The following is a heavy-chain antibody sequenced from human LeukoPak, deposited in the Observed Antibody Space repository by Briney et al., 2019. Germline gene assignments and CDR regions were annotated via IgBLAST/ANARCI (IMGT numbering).Heavy chain of an antibody. J-gene: IGHJ4*02. Sequence: PGGSLRLSCAASGFTFSSYAMHWVRQAPGKGLEWVAVISYDGSNKYYADSVKGRFTISRDNSKNTLYLQMSSLRAEDTAVYYCARGYCSGGSCYHNYDYWGQGTLVTVSS. D-gene: IGHD2-15*01. CDR1: GFTFSSYA. CDR2: ISYDGSNK. V-gene: IGHV3-30*04. CDR3: ARGYCSGGSCYHNYDY.